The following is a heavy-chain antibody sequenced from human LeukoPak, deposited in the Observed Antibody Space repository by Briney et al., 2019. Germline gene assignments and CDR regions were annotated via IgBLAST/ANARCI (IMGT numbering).Heavy chain of an antibody. CDR3: ARETDLGAFDI. CDR1: GGSISSSSYY. J-gene: IGHJ3*02. CDR2: IYYSGST. V-gene: IGHV4-39*07. Sequence: SETLSLTCTVSGGSISSSSYYWGWIRQPPGKGLEWIGSIYYSGSTYYNPSLKSRVTISVDTSKNQFSLKLSSVTAADTAVYYCARETDLGAFDIWGQGTMVTVSS.